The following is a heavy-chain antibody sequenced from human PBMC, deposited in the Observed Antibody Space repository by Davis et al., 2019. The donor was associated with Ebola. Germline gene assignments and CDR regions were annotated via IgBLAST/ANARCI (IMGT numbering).Heavy chain of an antibody. D-gene: IGHD6-13*01. CDR1: GFTFSGSA. Sequence: GESLKISCAASGFTFSGSAMHWVRQASGKGLEWVGRIRSKANSYATAYAASVKGRFTISRDDSKNTAYLQMNSLKTEDTAVYYCTRPSTGSRPYWYFDLWGRGTLVTVSS. CDR2: IRSKANSYAT. J-gene: IGHJ2*01. V-gene: IGHV3-73*01. CDR3: TRPSTGSRPYWYFDL.